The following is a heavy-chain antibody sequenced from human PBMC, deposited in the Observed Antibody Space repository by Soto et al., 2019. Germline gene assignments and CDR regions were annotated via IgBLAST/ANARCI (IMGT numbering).Heavy chain of an antibody. CDR1: GFSLSANGMC. J-gene: IGHJ4*02. CDR3: AFGSATLDY. V-gene: IGHV2-70*11. CDR2: IDWDDDK. D-gene: IGHD1-26*01. Sequence: GATLVSPREALTQTGELSGFSLSANGMCVTWIRQPPGKALEWLARIDWDDDKYYSTSLRTRLTISKDTSKNQVVLKVTDMDPVDTAIYYCAFGSATLDYWGQGALVTVSS.